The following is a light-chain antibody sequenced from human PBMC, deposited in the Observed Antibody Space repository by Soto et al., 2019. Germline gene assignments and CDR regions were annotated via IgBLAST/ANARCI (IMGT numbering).Light chain of an antibody. CDR1: QSIDSW. CDR2: AVS. Sequence: DIQMTQSPSTLSASVGDRVTITCQASQSIDSWLALYQQKPGRPPNLVLYAVSSLQSGAPPRFSGSGSGTEFPLTITSLKTGDFATYYCQQYNGYPWTFCQGTKVDIK. CDR3: QQYNGYPWT. J-gene: IGKJ1*01. V-gene: IGKV1-5*01.